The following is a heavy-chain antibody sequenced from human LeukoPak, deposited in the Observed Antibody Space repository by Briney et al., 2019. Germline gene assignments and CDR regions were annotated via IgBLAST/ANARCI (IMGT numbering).Heavy chain of an antibody. V-gene: IGHV3-23*01. D-gene: IGHD6-13*01. J-gene: IGHJ4*02. CDR1: GFTFIRYG. Sequence: GGALILSCAASGFTFIRYGMSGVRQAPGKGLDRVSSMRGIGGSTFYADSVKGRFTSSRDNSKITLFLQMKSLRAEDTAVYLCAKGIAVAGRGFDHWGQGTLVTVSS. CDR2: MRGIGGST. CDR3: AKGIAVAGRGFDH.